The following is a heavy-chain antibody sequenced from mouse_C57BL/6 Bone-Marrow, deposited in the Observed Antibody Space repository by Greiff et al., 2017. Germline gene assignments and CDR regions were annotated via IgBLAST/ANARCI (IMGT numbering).Heavy chain of an antibody. CDR3: AREDYGSSYY. J-gene: IGHJ2*01. D-gene: IGHD1-1*01. Sequence: QVQLKQSGAELVKPGASVKMSCKASGYTFTSYWITWVKQRPGQGLEWIGDIYPGSGSTNYNEKFKSKATLTVDTSSSTAYMQLSSLTSEDSAVYYCAREDYGSSYYWGQGTTLTVSS. V-gene: IGHV1-55*01. CDR1: GYTFTSYW. CDR2: IYPGSGST.